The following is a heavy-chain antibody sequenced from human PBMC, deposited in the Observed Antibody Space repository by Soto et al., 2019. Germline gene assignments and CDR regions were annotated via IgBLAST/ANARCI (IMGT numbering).Heavy chain of an antibody. Sequence: ESLKLSCEASGDSLTTYWISWVLHRPGKGLEWMGAIDPRDSYTKYSPSFQGHVTISVDKSISTAYLQWNSLKASDTAIYYCAREKSDLELFNWLDPWGQGTLVTVSS. J-gene: IGHJ5*02. CDR2: IDPRDSYT. CDR1: GDSLTTYW. CDR3: AREKSDLELFNWLDP. D-gene: IGHD1-7*01. V-gene: IGHV5-10-1*01.